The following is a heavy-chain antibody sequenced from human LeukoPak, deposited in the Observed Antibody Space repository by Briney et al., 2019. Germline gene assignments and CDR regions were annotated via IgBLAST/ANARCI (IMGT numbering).Heavy chain of an antibody. V-gene: IGHV3-33*01. J-gene: IGHJ4*02. CDR3: ARDLGYGGSLDY. D-gene: IGHD4-23*01. CDR1: GFTSSGYG. Sequence: PGGSLRLSCVAPGFTSSGYGMHWVRQAPGKGLEWVAVIWYDGSNKYYADSVKGRFTISRDNSKNTLYLQMNSLRAEDTAVYYCARDLGYGGSLDYWGQGTLVTVSS. CDR2: IWYDGSNK.